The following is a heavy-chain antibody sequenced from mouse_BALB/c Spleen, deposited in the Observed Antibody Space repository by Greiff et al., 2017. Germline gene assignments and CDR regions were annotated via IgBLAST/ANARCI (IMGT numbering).Heavy chain of an antibody. CDR2: INSNGGST. Sequence: EVKLVESGGGLVKLGGSLKLSCAASGFTLSSYYMPWVRQTPEKRLELVAAINSNGGSTYYPDTVKGRFTISRDNAKNTLYLQMSSLKSEDTALYYCARHPVDYWGQGTTLTVSS. CDR3: ARHPVDY. V-gene: IGHV5-6-2*01. J-gene: IGHJ2*01. CDR1: GFTLSSYY.